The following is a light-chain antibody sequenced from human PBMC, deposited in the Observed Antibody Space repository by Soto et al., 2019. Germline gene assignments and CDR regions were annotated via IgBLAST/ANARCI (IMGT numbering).Light chain of an antibody. CDR1: SSNIGSNT. CDR3: AAWDDSLNVVV. V-gene: IGLV1-44*01. J-gene: IGLJ2*01. Sequence: QSVLTQPPSASGTPRQRVTISCSGNSSNIGSNTVNWYQQLPGTAPKLLIYSNNQRPSGVPDRFSGSKSGTSASLAISGLQSEDEADYYCAAWDDSLNVVVFGGGTKVTVL. CDR2: SNN.